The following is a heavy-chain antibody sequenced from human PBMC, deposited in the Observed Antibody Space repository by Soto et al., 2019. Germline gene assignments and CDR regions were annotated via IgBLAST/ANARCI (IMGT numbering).Heavy chain of an antibody. V-gene: IGHV4-59*12. CDR3: ARASGWFDP. Sequence: SETLSLTCTVSGGSISSYYWSWIRQPPGKGLEWIGYMYNTGSTNYNPSLKSRVTISVDTSKNQFSLKLNSVTAADTAVYYCARASGWFDPWGQGTLVTVSS. D-gene: IGHD3-10*01. J-gene: IGHJ5*02. CDR1: GGSISSYY. CDR2: MYNTGST.